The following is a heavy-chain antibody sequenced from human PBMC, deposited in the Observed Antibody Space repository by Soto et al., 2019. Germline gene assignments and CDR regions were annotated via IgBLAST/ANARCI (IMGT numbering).Heavy chain of an antibody. V-gene: IGHV3-15*01. CDR2: IKSKADGETK. J-gene: IGHJ5*02. Sequence: GGSLRLSCAASGFTFSHAWMSWVRQAPGKGLEWVGRIKSKADGETKDYGAPVRGRFTISRDDSQDILYLHMNSLRIEDTAVYYCCVIKRRDQYSTSGYWFDPWGQGT. D-gene: IGHD1-26*01. CDR3: CVIKRRDQYSTSGYWFDP. CDR1: GFTFSHAW.